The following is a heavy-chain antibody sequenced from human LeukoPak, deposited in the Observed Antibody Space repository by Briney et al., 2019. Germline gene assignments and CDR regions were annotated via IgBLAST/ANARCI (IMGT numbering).Heavy chain of an antibody. CDR2: INPSGGST. V-gene: IGHV1-46*01. Sequence: AASVKVSCKASGYTFTSYYMHWVRQAPGQGLECMGIINPSGGSTSYAQKFQGRVTMTRDTSTSTVYMELSSLRSEDTAVYYCARANSRGWYGYWGQGTLVTVSS. D-gene: IGHD6-19*01. CDR1: GYTFTSYY. J-gene: IGHJ4*02. CDR3: ARANSRGWYGY.